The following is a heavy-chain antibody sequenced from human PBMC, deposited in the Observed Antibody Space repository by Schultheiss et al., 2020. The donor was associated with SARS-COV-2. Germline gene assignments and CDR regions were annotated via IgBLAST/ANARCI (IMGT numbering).Heavy chain of an antibody. CDR1: GFTFSSYA. D-gene: IGHD3-3*01. J-gene: IGHJ6*02. CDR2: VSGIGDGT. CDR3: AKDMTNFGVVTVMDV. V-gene: IGHV3-23*01. Sequence: GGSLRLSCAASGFTFSSYAMSWVRQAPGKGLEWVSIVSGIGDGTYYAESVKGRFTISRDNSKNTLYLQMNNLRAEDTALYYCAKDMTNFGVVTVMDVWGQGTTVTVSS.